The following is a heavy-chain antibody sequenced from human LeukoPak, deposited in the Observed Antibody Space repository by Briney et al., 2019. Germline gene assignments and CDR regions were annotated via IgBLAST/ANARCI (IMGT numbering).Heavy chain of an antibody. J-gene: IGHJ5*02. D-gene: IGHD6-19*01. CDR1: GFTFSSYS. CDR2: ISGSGGST. V-gene: IGHV3-23*01. Sequence: PGGSLRLSCAASGFTFSSYSMNWVRQAPGKGLEWVSAISGSGGSTYYADSVKGRFTISRDNSKNTLYLQMNSLRAEDTAVYYCAKDQYRQWLVSAHPFDPWGQGTLVTVSS. CDR3: AKDQYRQWLVSAHPFDP.